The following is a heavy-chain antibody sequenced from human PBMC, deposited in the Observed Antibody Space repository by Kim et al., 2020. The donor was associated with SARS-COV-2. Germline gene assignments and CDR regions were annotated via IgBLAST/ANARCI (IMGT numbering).Heavy chain of an antibody. CDR1: GGSISSIDHY. V-gene: IGHV4-30-4*01. Sequence: SETLSLTCTVSGGSISSIDHYWTWIRQPPGKGLEWIGYIYYSGSTYYNPSLKSRVTISLDTSKNQFSLRLSSVTAADTAVYYCARAYSHNWFDPWGQGTLVTVSS. CDR2: IYYSGST. J-gene: IGHJ5*02. CDR3: ARAYSHNWFDP. D-gene: IGHD4-4*01.